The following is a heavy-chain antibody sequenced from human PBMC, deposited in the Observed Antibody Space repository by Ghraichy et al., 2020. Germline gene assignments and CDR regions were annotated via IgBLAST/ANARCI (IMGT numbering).Heavy chain of an antibody. J-gene: IGHJ1*01. CDR3: AIPHYDSTGYEYFQH. D-gene: IGHD3-22*01. CDR2: ISVSGEST. V-gene: IGHV3-23*01. CDR1: GFTFSTHV. Sequence: GGSLRLSCAASGFTFSTHVMSWVRQTPGRGLEWVSAISVSGESTPYVDFVKGRFTISRDNSRNTLYLQMNSLRAEDTAIYYCAIPHYDSTGYEYFQHWGQGTLVTVSS.